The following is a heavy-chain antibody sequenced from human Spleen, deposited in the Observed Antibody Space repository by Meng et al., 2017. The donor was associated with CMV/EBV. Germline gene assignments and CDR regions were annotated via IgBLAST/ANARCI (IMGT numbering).Heavy chain of an antibody. CDR1: GGSIRSYC. CDR2: IYYRVST. CDR3: AGAPIVVVPAAPYWYFDL. J-gene: IGHJ2*01. V-gene: IGHV4-59*01. D-gene: IGHD2-2*01. Sequence: GSLRLSCTVSGGSIRSYCWSWIRQTPGKGLEWIGYIYYRVSTNYNPSLKSRVTISVDTSKDQFSLKLSSGTAPNTAGSYGAGAPIVVVPAAPYWYFDLWGRGTLVTVSS.